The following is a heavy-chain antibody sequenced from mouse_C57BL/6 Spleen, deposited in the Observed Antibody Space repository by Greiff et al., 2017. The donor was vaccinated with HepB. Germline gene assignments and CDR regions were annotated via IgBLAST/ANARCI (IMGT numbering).Heavy chain of an antibody. J-gene: IGHJ3*01. Sequence: QVQLQQSGAELVRPGTSVKVSCKASGYAFTNYLIEWVKQRPGQGLEWIGVINPGSGGTNYNEKFKGKATLTADKSSSTAYMQLSSLTSEDSAVYFCAREGGAIYYDCDGAWFAYWGQGTLVTVSA. D-gene: IGHD2-4*01. CDR2: INPGSGGT. CDR3: AREGGAIYYDCDGAWFAY. CDR1: GYAFTNYL. V-gene: IGHV1-54*01.